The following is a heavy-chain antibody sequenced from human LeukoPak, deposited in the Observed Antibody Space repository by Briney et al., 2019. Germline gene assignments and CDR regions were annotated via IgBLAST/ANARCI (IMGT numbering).Heavy chain of an antibody. J-gene: IGHJ6*02. CDR3: ARSSVIVVVGAYYYGMDV. Sequence: SETLSLTCAVYGGSFSGYYWSWIRQPPGKGLEWIGEINHSGSTNYNPSLKSRVTISVDTSKNQFSLKLSSVTAADTAVYYCARSSVIVVVGAYYYGMDVWGQGTTVTVSS. V-gene: IGHV4-34*01. CDR1: GGSFSGYY. CDR2: INHSGST. D-gene: IGHD2-15*01.